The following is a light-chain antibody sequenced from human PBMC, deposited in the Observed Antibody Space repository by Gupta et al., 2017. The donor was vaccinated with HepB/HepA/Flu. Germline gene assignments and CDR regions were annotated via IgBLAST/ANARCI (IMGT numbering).Light chain of an antibody. CDR2: TNN. CDR3: QSYDSSLRAWV. Sequence: HSVLTQPPSVSGAPAQRVTISCTGSSSNIGAGYDLHWYQQLPGAAPEIFMYTNNNRPAGVPDRVSGSKSGTSASLAITGLQAEDEVDYYCQSYDSSLRAWVFGTGTKVTVL. CDR1: SSNIGAGYD. J-gene: IGLJ1*01. V-gene: IGLV1-40*01.